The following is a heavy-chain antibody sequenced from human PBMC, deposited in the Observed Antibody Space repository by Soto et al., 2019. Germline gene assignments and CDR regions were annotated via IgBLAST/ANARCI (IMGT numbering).Heavy chain of an antibody. D-gene: IGHD6-13*01. CDR1: GFTVSSNY. CDR2: IYGGGST. V-gene: IGHV3-53*01. CDR3: ARVRGSIAAAGTKGNYGMDV. Sequence: EVQLVESGGGLIQPGGSLRLSCAASGFTVSSNYMSWVRQAPGKGLEWVSVIYGGGSTYYADSVKGRFTISRDNSKNTLYLQMNSLRAEDTAVYYCARVRGSIAAAGTKGNYGMDVWGQGTTVTVSS. J-gene: IGHJ6*02.